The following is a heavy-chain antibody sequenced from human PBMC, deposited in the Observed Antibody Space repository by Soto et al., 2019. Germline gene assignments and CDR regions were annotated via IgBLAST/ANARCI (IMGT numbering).Heavy chain of an antibody. CDR2: SHSSGAG. J-gene: IGHJ3*01. CDR1: GGSIEGYF. D-gene: IGHD3-22*01. CDR3: ARLLVNDSYDRSGYDTFDV. V-gene: IGHV4-59*01. Sequence: XATLSLTCTVSGGSIEGYFWSWIRQPPGKGLEWIGYSHSSGAGKYRSSLKSRLDISVDTSKNQFSLTLTSVTAADTAVYYCARLLVNDSYDRSGYDTFDVWGQGTTVTVSS.